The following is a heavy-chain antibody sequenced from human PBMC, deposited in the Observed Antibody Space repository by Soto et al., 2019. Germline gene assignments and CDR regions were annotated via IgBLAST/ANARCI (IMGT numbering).Heavy chain of an antibody. V-gene: IGHV1-18*01. CDR2: ISPYNGNT. D-gene: IGHD3-22*01. CDR3: ARDRDYYDSSGY. CDR1: GYTFTSSG. J-gene: IGHJ4*02. Sequence: GASVKVSCKTSGYTFTSSGISWVRQAPGQGLEWMGWISPYNGNTNYAQKFQGRVTLTTDTSTSTAYMELRSLRSDDTAVYYCARDRDYYDSSGYWGQGTLVTVSS.